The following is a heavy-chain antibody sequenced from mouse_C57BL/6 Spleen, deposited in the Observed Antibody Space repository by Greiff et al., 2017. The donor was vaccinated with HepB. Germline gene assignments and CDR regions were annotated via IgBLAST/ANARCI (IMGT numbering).Heavy chain of an antibody. V-gene: IGHV1-81*01. CDR1: GYTFTSYG. CDR2: IYPRSGNT. J-gene: IGHJ1*03. Sequence: QVQLQQSGAELARPGASVKLSCKASGYTFTSYGISWVKQRTGQGLEWIGEIYPRSGNTYYNEKFKGKATLTADKSSSTAYMELRSLTSEDSAVYFCARARVITTRVAGYFDVWGTGTTVTVSS. D-gene: IGHD1-1*01. CDR3: ARARVITTRVAGYFDV.